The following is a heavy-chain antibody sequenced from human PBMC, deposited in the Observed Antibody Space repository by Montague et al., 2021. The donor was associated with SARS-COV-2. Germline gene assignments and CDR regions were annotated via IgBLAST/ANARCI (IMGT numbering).Heavy chain of an antibody. V-gene: IGHV4-59*13. CDR1: GGSISSYY. Sequence: SETLSLTCTVSGGSISSYYWTWIRQPPGKGLEWIGYIYYTGSTNYNPSLESRVTISLDTSKNQFSLTLSSVTAADTAVYYCAGGHYYGRKDYYYGVDVWGQGTTVTVSS. D-gene: IGHD3-10*01. CDR2: IYYTGST. J-gene: IGHJ6*02. CDR3: AGGHYYGRKDYYYGVDV.